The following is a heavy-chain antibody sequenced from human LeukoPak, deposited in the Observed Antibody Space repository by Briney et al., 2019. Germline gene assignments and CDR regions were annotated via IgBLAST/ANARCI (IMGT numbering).Heavy chain of an antibody. J-gene: IGHJ6*03. CDR2: IDPSGGST. Sequence: GASVKVSCKASGYTFTNYYIHWVRQAPGHGLEWMGIIDPSGGSTSYAQKFQGRVTMTRDMSTSTVYMELSSLRSEDTAVYYCARCYGDYEGVYYYYYYMDVWGKGTTVTVSS. D-gene: IGHD4-17*01. CDR1: GYTFTNYY. V-gene: IGHV1-46*01. CDR3: ARCYGDYEGVYYYYYYMDV.